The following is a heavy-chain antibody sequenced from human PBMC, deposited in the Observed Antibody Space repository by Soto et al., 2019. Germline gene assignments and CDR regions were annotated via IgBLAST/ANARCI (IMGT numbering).Heavy chain of an antibody. CDR3: AHKGPEDWPLDY. V-gene: IGHV2-5*02. CDR1: GFSLSTSGVG. J-gene: IGHJ4*02. D-gene: IGHD3-9*01. Sequence: QITLKESGPTLVRPTQTLTLTCAFSGFSLSTSGVGVGWIRQPPGKALEWLAVSYWDASKHYSPSLRSRLTITQDTSKNHVVLTMTNMYPMDTGTYYCAHKGPEDWPLDYWGQGTLVPVSS. CDR2: SYWDASK.